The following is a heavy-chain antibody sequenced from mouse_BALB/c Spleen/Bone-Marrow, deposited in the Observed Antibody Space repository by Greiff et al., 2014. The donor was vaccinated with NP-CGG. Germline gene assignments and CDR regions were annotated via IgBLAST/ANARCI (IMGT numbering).Heavy chain of an antibody. CDR2: IDPYNGGT. CDR3: AREDYGSSPAY. D-gene: IGHD1-1*01. V-gene: IGHV1S135*01. CDR1: GYAFTSYN. Sequence: VQLKESGPELVKPGASVKVSCKASGYAFTSYNMYWVKQSHGKSLEWIGYIDPYNGGTSYNQKFKGKATLTVDKSSSTAYVHLNSLTSEDSAVYYCAREDYGSSPAYWGQGTLVTVSA. J-gene: IGHJ3*01.